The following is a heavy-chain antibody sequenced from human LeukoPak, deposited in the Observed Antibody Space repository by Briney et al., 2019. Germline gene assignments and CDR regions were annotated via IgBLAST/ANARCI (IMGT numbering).Heavy chain of an antibody. V-gene: IGHV1-18*01. Sequence: ASVKVSCKASGYTFTSYGISWVRQAPGQGLEWMGWISAYNGNTNYAQKLQGRVTMTTDTSTSTAYMELRSLRSDDTAVYYCARVGGQCDVVVPTHYWGQGTLVTVSS. J-gene: IGHJ4*02. D-gene: IGHD2-2*01. CDR1: GYTFTSYG. CDR2: ISAYNGNT. CDR3: ARVGGQCDVVVPTHY.